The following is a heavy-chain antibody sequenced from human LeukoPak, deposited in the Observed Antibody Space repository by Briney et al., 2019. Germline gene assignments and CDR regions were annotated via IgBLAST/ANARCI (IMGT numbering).Heavy chain of an antibody. CDR2: LSGSGGNT. V-gene: IGHV3-23*01. J-gene: IGHJ1*01. CDR3: AKGGAAAGTLYLQY. CDR1: GFTFSSYA. Sequence: GGPLRLSCEASGFTFSSYAMTWVRQAPGKGLEWVSALSGSGGNTYYADSVKGWFTISRDNSKNTLYLQMNSLRAEDTAVYYCAKGGAAAGTLYLQYWGQGTLVTVSS. D-gene: IGHD6-13*01.